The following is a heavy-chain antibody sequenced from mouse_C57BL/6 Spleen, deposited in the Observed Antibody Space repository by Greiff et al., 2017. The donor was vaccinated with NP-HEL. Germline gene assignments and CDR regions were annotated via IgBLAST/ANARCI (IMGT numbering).Heavy chain of an antibody. CDR1: GFSLTSYA. Sequence: VQGVESGPGLVAPSQSLSITCTVSGFSLTSYAISWVRQPPGKGLEWLGVIWTGGGTNYNSALKSRLSISKDNSKSQVFLKMNSLQTDDTARYYCARNDDGYDYAMDYWGQGTSVTVSS. V-gene: IGHV2-9-1*01. CDR2: IWTGGGT. D-gene: IGHD2-3*01. J-gene: IGHJ4*01. CDR3: ARNDDGYDYAMDY.